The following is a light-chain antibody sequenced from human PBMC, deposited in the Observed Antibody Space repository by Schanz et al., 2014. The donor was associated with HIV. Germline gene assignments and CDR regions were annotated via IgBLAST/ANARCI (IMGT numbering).Light chain of an antibody. J-gene: IGLJ2*01. CDR2: DVS. Sequence: SALTQPRSVSGSPGQSVTISFTGTSSDVGGYNFLSWYQQHPGKAPKLIIYDVSNRPSGVSNRFSGSKSGITASLTISGLQAEDEADYYCCSYTGSGTLVFGGGTKLTVL. CDR3: CSYTGSGTLV. V-gene: IGLV2-11*01. CDR1: SSDVGGYNF.